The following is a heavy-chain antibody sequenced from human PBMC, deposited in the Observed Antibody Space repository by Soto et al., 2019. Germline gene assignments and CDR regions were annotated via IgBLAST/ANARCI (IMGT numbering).Heavy chain of an antibody. CDR1: GYTFTTYD. V-gene: IGHV1-18*01. D-gene: IGHD2-8*01. Sequence: ASVKVSCKASGYTFTTYDISWVRQAPGQGLEWMGRSSTYNGNTNYPQSLQGRLTLTTDTSTTTAYMELRSLRSDETAVYYCARDPYCVLMVNAPNLYGVEDGGQGTTVSVSS. J-gene: IGHJ6*02. CDR2: SSTYNGNT. CDR3: ARDPYCVLMVNAPNLYGVED.